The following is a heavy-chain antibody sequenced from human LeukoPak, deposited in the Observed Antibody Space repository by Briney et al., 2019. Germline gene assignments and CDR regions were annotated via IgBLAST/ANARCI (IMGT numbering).Heavy chain of an antibody. V-gene: IGHV4-39*01. J-gene: IGHJ4*01. CDR3: ARPTVGATRGLDY. CDR1: GGSFSSSSYY. Sequence: SETLSLTCTVSGGSFSSSSYYWGWIRQPPGKGLEWIGSIYYSGTTYYNPSLKSRVTISVDTSKSQFSLKLSSVTAADTAIYYCARPTVGATRGLDYWGQGILVTVSS. CDR2: IYYSGTT. D-gene: IGHD1-26*01.